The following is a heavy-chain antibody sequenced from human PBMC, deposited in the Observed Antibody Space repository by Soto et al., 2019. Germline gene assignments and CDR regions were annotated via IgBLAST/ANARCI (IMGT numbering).Heavy chain of an antibody. Sequence: ASVKVSCKASGYTFTSYGISWVRQAPGQGLEWMGWISAYNGNTNYSQKFQGRVTITRDTSASTAYMELSSLRSEDTAVYYCARACSGGSCYRGDAFDIWGQGTMVTVSS. CDR2: ISAYNGNT. CDR1: GYTFTSYG. V-gene: IGHV1-18*01. D-gene: IGHD2-15*01. J-gene: IGHJ3*02. CDR3: ARACSGGSCYRGDAFDI.